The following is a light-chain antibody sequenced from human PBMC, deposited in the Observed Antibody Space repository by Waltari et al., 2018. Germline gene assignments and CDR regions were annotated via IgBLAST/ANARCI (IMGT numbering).Light chain of an antibody. CDR2: SNN. Sequence: QSVLTQPPSASGTPGQRVTISCSGSSSNIGSNTVNWYQQLPGMAPKRIIYSNNHRPSGVPDRFSGSRSGTSAALAISGLQSDDEADYYCAAWDVSLKGVFGGGTKVTVL. CDR1: SSNIGSNT. V-gene: IGLV1-44*01. J-gene: IGLJ2*01. CDR3: AAWDVSLKGV.